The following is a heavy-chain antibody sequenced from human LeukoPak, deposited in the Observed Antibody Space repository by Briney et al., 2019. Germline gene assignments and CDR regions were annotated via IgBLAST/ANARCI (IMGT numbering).Heavy chain of an antibody. CDR1: GYTFTCYY. Sequence: ASVKVSCKASGYTFTCYYMHWERQAPGQGREGMGCINPNSGGTNYAQKFQGRVTMTRDTSISTAYMELSRMRSDDTAVYYCVSDTDTYYYDSSGFYWGQGTLVTVSS. J-gene: IGHJ4*02. CDR3: VSDTDTYYYDSSGFY. V-gene: IGHV1-2*02. D-gene: IGHD3-22*01. CDR2: INPNSGGT.